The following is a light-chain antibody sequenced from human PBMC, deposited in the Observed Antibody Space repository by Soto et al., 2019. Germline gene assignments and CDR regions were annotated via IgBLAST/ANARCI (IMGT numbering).Light chain of an antibody. Sequence: DIQMTQSPSSLSASVGDRVTIACRASQTIDNYLNWYQQKPGTAPKLLISAASTLQSGVPSRFSGSGSGTHFTLTISSLQPEAFAAYYCQQSYSTPEFTFGPGTKLDIK. CDR1: QTIDNY. J-gene: IGKJ3*01. CDR3: QQSYSTPEFT. V-gene: IGKV1-39*01. CDR2: AAS.